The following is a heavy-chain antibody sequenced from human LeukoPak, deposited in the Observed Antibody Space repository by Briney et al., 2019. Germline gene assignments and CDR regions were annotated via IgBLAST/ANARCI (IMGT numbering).Heavy chain of an antibody. J-gene: IGHJ4*02. D-gene: IGHD6-6*01. CDR3: ARDYRPQGADSSSHD. CDR1: GFTFSSYS. CDR2: ISSSSYI. V-gene: IGHV3-21*01. Sequence: GGSLRLSCAASGFTFSSYSMNCVRQAPGKGLEWVSSISSSSYISYADSAKGRFTISRDNAKNSLYLQMNSLRAEDTAVYYCARDYRPQGADSSSHDWGQGTLVTVSS.